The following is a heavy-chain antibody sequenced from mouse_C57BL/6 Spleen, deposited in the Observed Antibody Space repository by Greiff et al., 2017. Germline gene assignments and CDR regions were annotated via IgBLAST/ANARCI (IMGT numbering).Heavy chain of an antibody. CDR2: INPSTGGT. CDR1: GYSFTGYY. V-gene: IGHV1-42*01. J-gene: IGHJ4*01. CDR3: ATTGVATEAMDY. D-gene: IGHD1-1*01. Sequence: VQLQQSGPELVKPGASVKISCKASGYSFTGYYMNWVKQRPEKSLEWIGEINPSTGGTTYNQKFKAKATLTVDKSSSTAYMQRMSLTSEDSAVYYCATTGVATEAMDYWGQGTSVTVSS.